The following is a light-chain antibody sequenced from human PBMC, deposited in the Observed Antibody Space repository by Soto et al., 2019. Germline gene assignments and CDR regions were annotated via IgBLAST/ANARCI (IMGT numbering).Light chain of an antibody. CDR1: QSISSW. J-gene: IGKJ1*01. CDR3: QQYNDNWT. V-gene: IGKV1-5*03. CDR2: KAS. Sequence: DIQMTQSPSTLSASVGDRVTITCRASQSISSWLAWYQQKPGTAPKLLIYKASTLQSGVPSRFSGSGSGPEFTLTISSLKHDDSATYYCQQYNDNWTFGQGTKV.